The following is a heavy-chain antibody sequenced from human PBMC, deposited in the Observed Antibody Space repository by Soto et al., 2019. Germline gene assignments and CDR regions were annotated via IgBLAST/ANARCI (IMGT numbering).Heavy chain of an antibody. D-gene: IGHD1-26*01. J-gene: IGHJ3*01. CDR2: INTDGIST. CDR1: VFSFSSYW. V-gene: IGHV3-74*03. CDR3: AKGRGVGVYGLDF. Sequence: PGGSLRLSCAASVFSFSSYWMNLVRQAPGKGLVWVSRINTDGISTMYADSVAGRFTISRDNKNTLYLQMNSLRAEDTAMYYCAKGRGVGVYGLDFWGQGTMLTFSS.